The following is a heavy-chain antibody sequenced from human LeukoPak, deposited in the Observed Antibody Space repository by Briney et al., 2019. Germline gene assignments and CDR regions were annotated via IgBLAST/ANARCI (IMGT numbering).Heavy chain of an antibody. J-gene: IGHJ4*02. CDR3: ARDISGSSYPYFDY. Sequence: GASVKVSCKASGYTFTGYYMHWVRQAPGQGLEWMGWINPNSGGTNFAQKFQGRVTMTRDTSISTAYMELSRLRSDDTAVYYCARDISGSSYPYFDYWGQGTLVTVPS. D-gene: IGHD1-26*01. V-gene: IGHV1-2*02. CDR1: GYTFTGYY. CDR2: INPNSGGT.